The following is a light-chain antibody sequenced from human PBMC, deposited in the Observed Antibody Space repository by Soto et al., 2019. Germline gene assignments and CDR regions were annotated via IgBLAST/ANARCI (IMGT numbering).Light chain of an antibody. CDR1: QSISRY. Sequence: DIQMTQSPSSLSASVGDRVTITCRASQSISRYLNWYQHKPGKAPNLLIYAASSLRSGVPSRFSGSGSGTDFTLTISGLHPEDFATYFCQQSYSFWTFGQGTKVYIK. V-gene: IGKV1-39*01. CDR3: QQSYSFWT. J-gene: IGKJ1*01. CDR2: AAS.